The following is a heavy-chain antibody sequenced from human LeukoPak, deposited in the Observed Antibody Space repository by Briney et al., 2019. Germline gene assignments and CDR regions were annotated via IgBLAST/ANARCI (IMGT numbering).Heavy chain of an antibody. CDR1: GFTFSSYW. V-gene: IGHV3-7*03. Sequence: GGSLRLSCAASGFTFSSYWITWVRQAPGKGLEWVASIKQDGSEKYYVDSVKGRFIISRDNAKNSLYLQMNSLRAEDTAVYYCARDGGYCSGGTCYSTYWGQGTLVTVSS. J-gene: IGHJ4*02. CDR3: ARDGGYCSGGTCYSTY. D-gene: IGHD2-15*01. CDR2: IKQDGSEK.